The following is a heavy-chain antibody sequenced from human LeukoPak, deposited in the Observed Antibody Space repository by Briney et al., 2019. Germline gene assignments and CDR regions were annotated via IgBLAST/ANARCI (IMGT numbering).Heavy chain of an antibody. D-gene: IGHD3-10*01. CDR1: GYDFTKYA. CDR3: AREPKRNYYYGSGSYEGFDP. Sequence: ASVKVSCKASGYDFTKYAVQWVRQAPGQRLEWMGWIDAGNGRTKYSQDFQGRVTITRDTSASIAYMELSSLRSDDMAVYYCAREPKRNYYYGSGSYEGFDPWGQGTLVTVSS. V-gene: IGHV1-3*03. CDR2: IDAGNGRT. J-gene: IGHJ5*02.